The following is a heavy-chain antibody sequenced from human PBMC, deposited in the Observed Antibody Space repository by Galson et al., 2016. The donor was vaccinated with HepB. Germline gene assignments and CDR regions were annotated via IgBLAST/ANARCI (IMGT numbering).Heavy chain of an antibody. CDR3: ARELGSGRFLNHYGMDV. CDR2: ISYDGRDK. D-gene: IGHD5-12*01. CDR1: GFRFTDYG. J-gene: IGHJ6*02. V-gene: IGHV3-33*01. Sequence: SLRLSCAASGFRFTDYGMHWFRQAPGKGLEWVAVISYDGRDKNYGESVRGRFTISRDNSKNTLSLQMNRLRAEDTALYYCARELGSGRFLNHYGMDVWGQGTTVIVSS.